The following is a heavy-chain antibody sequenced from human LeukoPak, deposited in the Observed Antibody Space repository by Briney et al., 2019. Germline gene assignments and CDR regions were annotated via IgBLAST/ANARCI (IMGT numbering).Heavy chain of an antibody. J-gene: IGHJ4*02. V-gene: IGHV3-48*03. CDR2: ISRSGSTK. CDR3: ASGRISADYVIDY. CDR1: GFTFSDYE. Sequence: GGSLTLSCAASGFTFSDYEMNWVRQAPGKGLEWLSYISRSGSTKYYADSLKGRFTISRDNAKNSLYLQMNSLRAEDTAVYYCASGRISADYVIDYWGQGTMVTVSS. D-gene: IGHD4-17*01.